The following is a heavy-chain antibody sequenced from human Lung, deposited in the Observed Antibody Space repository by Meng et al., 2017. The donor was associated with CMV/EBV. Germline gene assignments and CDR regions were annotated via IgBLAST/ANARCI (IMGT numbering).Heavy chain of an antibody. V-gene: IGHV3-53*01. Sequence: LRLSCSASGFTVSGNYMRWVRQAPGRGLECVSVIYSGGSTYYADSVKGRFTISRDNSKNTLYLQMNSLRAEDTAVYYCARDVGGWLDYWGQGTLVTVSS. CDR1: GFTVSGNY. J-gene: IGHJ4*02. CDR3: ARDVGGWLDY. CDR2: IYSGGST. D-gene: IGHD6-19*01.